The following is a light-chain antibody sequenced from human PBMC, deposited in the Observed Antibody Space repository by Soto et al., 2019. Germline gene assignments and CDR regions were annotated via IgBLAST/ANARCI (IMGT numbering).Light chain of an antibody. V-gene: IGKV3-20*01. CDR2: GAS. CDR1: QSVTSNY. Sequence: IVLTQSPGTLSLSPGERATLSCRASQSVTSNYLAWYQQQPGQPPRLLIYGASTRATGIPDRFSGSGSGTDFTLTISRLEPEDFAVYYCQQYASSRTFGQGTSVEIK. J-gene: IGKJ1*01. CDR3: QQYASSRT.